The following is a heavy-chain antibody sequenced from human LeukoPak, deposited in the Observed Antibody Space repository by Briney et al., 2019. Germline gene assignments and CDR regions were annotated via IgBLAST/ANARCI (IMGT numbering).Heavy chain of an antibody. J-gene: IGHJ4*02. CDR3: ARAITWGSYFDY. D-gene: IGHD5-12*01. V-gene: IGHV4-59*01. Sequence: SETLSLTCTVSGGSISSYYWSWIRQPPGKGLEWIGYIYYSGSTNYNPSLKSRVTISVDTSKNQFSLKLSSMTAADTAVYYCARAITWGSYFDYWGQGTLVTVSS. CDR1: GGSISSYY. CDR2: IYYSGST.